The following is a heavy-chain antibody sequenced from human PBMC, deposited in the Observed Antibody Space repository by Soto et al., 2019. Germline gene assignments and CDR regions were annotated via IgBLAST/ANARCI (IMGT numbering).Heavy chain of an antibody. V-gene: IGHV3-74*01. CDR2: INSDGSST. D-gene: IGHD3-22*01. CDR1: GFTFSSYW. Sequence: EVQLVESGGGLVQPGGSLRLSCAASGFTFSSYWMHWVRQAPGKGLVWVSRINSDGSSTSYADSVKGRFTISRDNAKNTLYLQMNSLRAEDTAVSYCARGDSSGYYYAYDAFDIWGQGTMVTVSS. J-gene: IGHJ3*02. CDR3: ARGDSSGYYYAYDAFDI.